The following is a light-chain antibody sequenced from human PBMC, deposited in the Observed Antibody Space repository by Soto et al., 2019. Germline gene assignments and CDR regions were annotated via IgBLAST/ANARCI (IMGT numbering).Light chain of an antibody. CDR1: RSDIGSYNY. J-gene: IGLJ1*01. CDR2: GVS. V-gene: IGLV2-14*01. CDR3: ISYTGSSTSYV. Sequence: QSALTQPASVSGSPGQSITISCSGKRSDIGSYNYVAWYQQFPGKTPKILIYGVSNRPSGVSSRFYGSKSGNTASLTISGLQAEDEADYYCISYTGSSTSYVFGSGTKVTVL.